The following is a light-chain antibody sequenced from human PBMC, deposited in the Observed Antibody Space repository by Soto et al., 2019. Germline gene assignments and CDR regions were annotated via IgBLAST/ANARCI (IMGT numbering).Light chain of an antibody. Sequence: QSALTQPPSASGSPGQSVTISCTGTSSDVGGYNYVSWYQQRPGKAPKLMIYEVSKRPSGVPDRSSGSKSGNTASLTVSGLQAEDEADYYCSSYAGSDNLGVIFGGGTKLTVL. CDR1: SSDVGGYNY. V-gene: IGLV2-8*01. CDR3: SSYAGSDNLGVI. J-gene: IGLJ2*01. CDR2: EVS.